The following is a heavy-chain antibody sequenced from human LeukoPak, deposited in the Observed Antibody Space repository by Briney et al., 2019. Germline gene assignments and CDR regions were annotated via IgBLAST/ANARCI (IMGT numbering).Heavy chain of an antibody. J-gene: IGHJ4*02. CDR2: IKQDGSEK. D-gene: IGHD2-2*01. CDR3: ARDRRCSSTSCYYFDY. CDR1: GFTFSSYW. Sequence: GGSLRLSCAASGFTFSSYWMTWVRQAPGKGLEWVANIKQDGSEKYYVDSVKGQFTISRDNAKNSLYLQMNSLRAEDTAVYYCARDRRCSSTSCYYFDYWGQGTLVTVSS. V-gene: IGHV3-7*04.